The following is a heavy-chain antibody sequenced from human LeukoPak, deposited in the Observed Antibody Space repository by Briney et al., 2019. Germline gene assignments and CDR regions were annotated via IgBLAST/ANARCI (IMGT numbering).Heavy chain of an antibody. D-gene: IGHD1-26*01. CDR1: GGTFSSYA. Sequence: ASVKVSCKASGGTFSSYAISWVRQAPGQGLEWMGIINPSGGSTSYAQKFQGRVTMTRDTSTSTVYMELSSLRSEDTAVYYCARARPGVGATEDYFDYWGQGTLVTVSS. J-gene: IGHJ4*02. V-gene: IGHV1-46*01. CDR2: INPSGGST. CDR3: ARARPGVGATEDYFDY.